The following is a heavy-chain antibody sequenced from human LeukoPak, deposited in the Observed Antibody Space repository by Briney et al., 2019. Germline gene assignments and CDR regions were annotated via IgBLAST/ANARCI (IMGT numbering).Heavy chain of an antibody. CDR2: ISAYNGNT. J-gene: IGHJ4*02. V-gene: IGHV1-18*01. CDR1: GYTFTSYG. D-gene: IGHD2-21*02. Sequence: ASVKVSCKASGYTFTSYGISWVRQAPGQGLEWMGWISAYNGNTNYAQKLQGRVTMTTDTSTSTAYMELRSLRSDDTAVYYCAREGAYCGGDCYGLFDYWGQGILVTVSS. CDR3: AREGAYCGGDCYGLFDY.